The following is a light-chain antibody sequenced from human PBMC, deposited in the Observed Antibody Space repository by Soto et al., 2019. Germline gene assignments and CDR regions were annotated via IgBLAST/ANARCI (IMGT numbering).Light chain of an antibody. CDR2: DAS. V-gene: IGKV3D-20*01. CDR3: QQYGSSPPYT. CDR1: QSVSNSY. Sequence: EIVLTQSPATLSLSPRERATLSCGASQSVSNSYLAWYQQKPGLAPRLLIYDASSRATGIPDRFSGSGSGTDFTITISRLEPEDFAVYYCQQYGSSPPYTFGQGTKLEIK. J-gene: IGKJ2*01.